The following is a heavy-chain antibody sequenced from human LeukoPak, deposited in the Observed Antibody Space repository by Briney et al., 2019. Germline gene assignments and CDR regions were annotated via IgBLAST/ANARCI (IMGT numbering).Heavy chain of an antibody. J-gene: IGHJ4*02. CDR3: SRGLGQPVDS. Sequence: GGSLRLSCVGSGFIFRNDWMHWVRQAPGKGLVWVSRLYSEGGRTYYADSVKGRFTISRDNAKNTLYLQMNSLTVEDTAVYYCSRGLGQPVDSWGQGTLVTVSS. V-gene: IGHV3-74*01. CDR1: GFIFRNDW. D-gene: IGHD6-6*01. CDR2: LYSEGGRT.